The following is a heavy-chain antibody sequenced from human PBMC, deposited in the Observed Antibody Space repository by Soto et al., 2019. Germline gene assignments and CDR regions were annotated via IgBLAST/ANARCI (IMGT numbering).Heavy chain of an antibody. CDR2: ISLDGSST. V-gene: IGHV3-74*01. J-gene: IGHJ4*02. D-gene: IGHD4-17*01. CDR1: GFTFSSYW. Sequence: GGSLRLSCAASGFTFSSYWMHWVRQAPGKGLVCVSRISLDGSSTNYADSVKGRFTTSRDNAKNTLFLQMNNLGAEDTAVYYCVRASVDYDYWGQGTLVTVSS. CDR3: VRASVDYDY.